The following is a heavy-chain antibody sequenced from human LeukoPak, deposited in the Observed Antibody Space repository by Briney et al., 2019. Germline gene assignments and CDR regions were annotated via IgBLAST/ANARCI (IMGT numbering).Heavy chain of an antibody. D-gene: IGHD5-18*01. CDR1: GGSISSSSYY. CDR3: ARIGSDDTALDY. J-gene: IGHJ4*02. CDR2: IYYSGST. Sequence: SETLSLTCTVSGGSISSSSYYWGWIRQPPGKGLEWIGSIYYSGSTYYNPSLKSRVTISVDTSKNQFSLKLSSVTAVDTAVYYCARIGSDDTALDYWGQGTLVTVSS. V-gene: IGHV4-39*07.